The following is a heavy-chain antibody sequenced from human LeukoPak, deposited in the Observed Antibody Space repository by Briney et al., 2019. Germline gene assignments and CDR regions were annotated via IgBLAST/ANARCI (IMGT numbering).Heavy chain of an antibody. J-gene: IGHJ4*02. Sequence: SETLSLTCTVSGGSISSYYWSWIRQPPGKGLEWIGYIYYSGSTNYNPSLKSRVTISVDTSKNQFSLKLSPVTAADTAVYYCARVITVRGVIFDYWGQETLVTVSS. CDR1: GGSISSYY. CDR2: IYYSGST. V-gene: IGHV4-59*01. CDR3: ARVITVRGVIFDY. D-gene: IGHD3-16*01.